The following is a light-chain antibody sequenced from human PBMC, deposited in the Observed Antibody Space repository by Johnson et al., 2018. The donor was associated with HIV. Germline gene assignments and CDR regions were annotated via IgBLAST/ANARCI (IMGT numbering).Light chain of an antibody. Sequence: VLTQPPSVSVSPGQTASITCSGDKLGDKYACWYQQKPGQSPVLVIYQDSKRPSGIPDRFYGSKSGTSATLDITGLHPGDGADSYCGTWDSSLGAWVFGTGTKVTVL. CDR1: KLGDKY. CDR2: QDS. V-gene: IGLV3-1*01. CDR3: GTWDSSLGAWV. J-gene: IGLJ1*01.